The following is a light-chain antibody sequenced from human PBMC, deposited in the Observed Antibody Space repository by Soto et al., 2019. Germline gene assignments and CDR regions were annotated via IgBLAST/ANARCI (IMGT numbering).Light chain of an antibody. CDR2: WAS. CDR1: QSVLSNSNNKNY. V-gene: IGKV4-1*01. CDR3: QQYYNIPPLT. J-gene: IGKJ4*01. Sequence: DIVMTQSPDSLAVSLGERAPISCKSSQSVLSNSNNKNYLAWFQQKPRQPPKLLIYWASIREPGVPDRFSGSGSETDFTLTINSLQAEDVAVYYCQQYYNIPPLTFGGGTRVEIK.